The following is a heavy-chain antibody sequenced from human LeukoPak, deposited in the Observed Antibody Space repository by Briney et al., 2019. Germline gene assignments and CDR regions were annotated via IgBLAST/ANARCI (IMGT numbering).Heavy chain of an antibody. V-gene: IGHV4-34*01. CDR1: GGSFSGYY. D-gene: IGHD2-8*01. Sequence: PSETLSLTCAVYGGSFSGYYWSWIRQPPGKGLEWIGEINHSGSTNYNPSLKSRVTISVDTSKNQFSLKLSSVTAADTAVYYCARGTICTNGVCYTRFDYWGQGTLVTVSS. J-gene: IGHJ4*02. CDR3: ARGTICTNGVCYTRFDY. CDR2: INHSGST.